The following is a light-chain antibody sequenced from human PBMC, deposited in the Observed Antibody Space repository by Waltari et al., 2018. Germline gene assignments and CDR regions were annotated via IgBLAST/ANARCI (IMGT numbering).Light chain of an antibody. CDR1: SSNIGSNS. CDR3: AAWDASLSAWL. J-gene: IGLJ3*02. V-gene: IGLV1-47*01. Sequence: QSVLTQPPSASGTPRQRVTISCSGSSSNIGSNSVYWYQHLPGTAPNLLIYRNNQRPSGVPGRFSGSKSDTSASLAISGLRSEDEADYYCAAWDASLSAWLFGGGTKVTVL. CDR2: RNN.